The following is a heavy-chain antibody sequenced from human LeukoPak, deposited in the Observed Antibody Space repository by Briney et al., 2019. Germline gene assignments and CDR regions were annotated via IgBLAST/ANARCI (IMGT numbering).Heavy chain of an antibody. V-gene: IGHV3-33*08. CDR3: ARDPGSSGWYPDY. Sequence: GGSLRLSCAASGLTFRSDWMAWVRQAPGKGLEWVAVIWYDGSNKYYADSVKGRFTISRDNSKNTLYLQMNSLRAEDTAVYYCARDPGSSGWYPDYWGQGTLVTVSS. CDR1: GLTFRSDW. CDR2: IWYDGSNK. J-gene: IGHJ4*02. D-gene: IGHD6-19*01.